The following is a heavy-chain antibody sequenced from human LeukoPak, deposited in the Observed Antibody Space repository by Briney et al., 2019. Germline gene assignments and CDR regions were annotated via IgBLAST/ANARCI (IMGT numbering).Heavy chain of an antibody. J-gene: IGHJ4*02. CDR3: ARVRSFYSSSWFDY. Sequence: SQTLSLTCTVSGGSISSGGYYWSWIRQHPGKGLEWIGYIYYSGSTYYNPSLKSRVTISVDTSKNQFSLKLSSVTAADTAVYYCARVRSFYSSSWFDYWGQGTLVTVSS. D-gene: IGHD6-13*01. V-gene: IGHV4-31*03. CDR2: IYYSGST. CDR1: GGSISSGGYY.